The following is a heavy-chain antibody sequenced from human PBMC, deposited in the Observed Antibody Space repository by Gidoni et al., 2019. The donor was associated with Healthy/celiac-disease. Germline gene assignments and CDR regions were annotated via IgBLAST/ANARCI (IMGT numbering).Heavy chain of an antibody. J-gene: IGHJ2*01. V-gene: IGHV3-49*03. D-gene: IGHD3-22*01. CDR2: ISSKAYGGTT. CDR3: TRDEYYDSSGSYWYFDL. CDR1: GFTFGDYA. Sequence: EVQLVESGGGLVQPGRSLRLSCTASGFTFGDYAMSWFRQAPGKGLEWVGFISSKAYGGTTEYAASVKGRFTISREDSKSIAYLQMNSLKAEDTAVYYCTRDEYYDSSGSYWYFDLWGRGTLVTVSS.